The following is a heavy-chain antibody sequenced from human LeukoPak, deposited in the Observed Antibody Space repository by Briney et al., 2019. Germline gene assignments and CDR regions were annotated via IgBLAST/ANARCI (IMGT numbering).Heavy chain of an antibody. CDR1: GGSIRGYY. J-gene: IGHJ4*02. CDR2: INHSGST. CDR3: ARENGGNSDFDY. D-gene: IGHD4-23*01. V-gene: IGHV4-34*01. Sequence: SETLSLTCTVTGGSIRGYYWSWIRQPPGKGLEWIGEINHSGSTNYNPSLKSRVTISVDTSKNQFSLKLSSVTAADTAVYYCARENGGNSDFDYWGQGTLVTVSS.